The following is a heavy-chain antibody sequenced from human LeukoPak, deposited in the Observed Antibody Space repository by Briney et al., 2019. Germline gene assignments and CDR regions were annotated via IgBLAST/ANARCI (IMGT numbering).Heavy chain of an antibody. CDR3: ARDRSPYYDFWSGSDAFDI. J-gene: IGHJ3*02. CDR2: ISAYNGNT. CDR1: GYTFTSYG. Sequence: GASVKVSCKASGYTFTSYGISWVRQAPGQGLEGMGWISAYNGNTNYAQKLQGRVTMTTDTSTSTAYMELRSLRSDDTAVYYCARDRSPYYDFWSGSDAFDIWGQGTMVTVSS. V-gene: IGHV1-18*01. D-gene: IGHD3-3*01.